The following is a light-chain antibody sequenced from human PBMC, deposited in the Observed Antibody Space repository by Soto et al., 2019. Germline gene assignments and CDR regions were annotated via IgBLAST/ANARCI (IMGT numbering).Light chain of an antibody. J-gene: IGLJ2*01. CDR2: NVT. Sequence: QSALTQPASVSGSPGQSITISCTGTSSDVGDYNFVSWYQQHPGKAPKFMIYNVTDRPSGISNRFSGSKSGNTASLNISGLRPKDEADYYCISYASTSPHVVFGGGTQLTVL. CDR3: ISYASTSPHVV. V-gene: IGLV2-14*01. CDR1: SSDVGDYNF.